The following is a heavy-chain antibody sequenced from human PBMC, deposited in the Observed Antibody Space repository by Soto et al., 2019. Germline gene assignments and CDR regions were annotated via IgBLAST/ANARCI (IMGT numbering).Heavy chain of an antibody. Sequence: QVQLVQAGAEVKKPGSSVKVSYKASGGTFSSYTISWVRQAPGQGLEWMGRIIPILGIANYAQKFQGRVTITADKSTSTDYMELRSLRSEDTAVYYCAREEYYYGSGAFFDYWGQGTLVTVSS. J-gene: IGHJ4*02. V-gene: IGHV1-69*08. CDR1: GGTFSSYT. D-gene: IGHD3-10*01. CDR3: AREEYYYGSGAFFDY. CDR2: IIPILGIA.